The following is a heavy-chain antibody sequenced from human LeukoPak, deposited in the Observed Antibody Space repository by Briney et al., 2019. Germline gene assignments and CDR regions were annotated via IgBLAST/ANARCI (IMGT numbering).Heavy chain of an antibody. V-gene: IGHV3-30*02. CDR2: IRYDGSNK. D-gene: IGHD5-18*01. CDR1: GFTFSSYG. J-gene: IGHJ4*02. Sequence: GGSLRLSCAASGFTFSSYGMHWVRQAPGKGLEWVAFIRYDGSNKYYADSVKGRFTISRDNSKNTLCLQMNSLRAEDTAVYYCAKDYKGYSYGYPNDHFDYWGQGTLVTVSS. CDR3: AKDYKGYSYGYPNDHFDY.